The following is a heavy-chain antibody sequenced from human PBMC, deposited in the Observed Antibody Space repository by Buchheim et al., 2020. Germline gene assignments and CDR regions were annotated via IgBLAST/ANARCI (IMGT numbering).Heavy chain of an antibody. V-gene: IGHV4-59*01. CDR1: GGSISSYY. CDR2: IYYSGST. J-gene: IGHJ6*02. D-gene: IGHD3-3*01. Sequence: QVQLQESGPGLVKPSETLSLTCTVSGGSISSYYWSWIRQPPGKGLEWIGYIYYSGSTNYNPSLKSRVTISVDTSQNQSSLKLSSVTAADTAVYYCARVATGYDFWSGSLYYYYGMDVWGQGTT. CDR3: ARVATGYDFWSGSLYYYYGMDV.